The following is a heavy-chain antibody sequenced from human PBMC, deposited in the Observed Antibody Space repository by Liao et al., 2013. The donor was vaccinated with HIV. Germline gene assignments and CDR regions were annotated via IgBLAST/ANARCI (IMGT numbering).Heavy chain of an antibody. Sequence: QLQLQESGSGLVKPSQTLSLTCGVSGDSITSGDYSWSWIRQPPGKGLEWVGYIYHSGSTYYNPSLKSRVTMSVDTSKNQFSLKLNSVTAADTAVYYCARDEVIYSDRGGHWVLDVWGKGTTVTVSS. J-gene: IGHJ6*04. CDR3: ARDEVIYSDRGGHWVLDV. D-gene: IGHD2-15*01. CDR1: GDSITSGDYS. V-gene: IGHV4-30-2*01. CDR2: IYHSGST.